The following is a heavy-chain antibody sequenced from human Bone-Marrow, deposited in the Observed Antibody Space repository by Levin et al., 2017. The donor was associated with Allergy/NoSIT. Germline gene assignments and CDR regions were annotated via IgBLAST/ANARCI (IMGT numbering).Heavy chain of an antibody. J-gene: IGHJ4*02. D-gene: IGHD5-12*01. CDR2: TRNKANSYTT. CDR3: ARVGSGSDYDY. Sequence: QSGGSLRLSCAASGFIFSDHYIDWVRQAPGKGLEWVGRTRNKANSYTTEYAASVKGRFTISRDDSKNSLYLQMNSLKTEDTAVYYCARVGSGSDYDYWGQGTLVTVSS. V-gene: IGHV3-72*01. CDR1: GFIFSDHY.